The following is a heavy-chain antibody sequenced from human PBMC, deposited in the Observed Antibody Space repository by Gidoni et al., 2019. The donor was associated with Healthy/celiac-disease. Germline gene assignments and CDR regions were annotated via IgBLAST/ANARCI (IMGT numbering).Heavy chain of an antibody. CDR1: GLSVSTSGVG. CDR2: IYWDGSE. J-gene: IGHJ4*02. Sequence: QIILKESAPTLVKPTQLLTLTCAFSGLSVSTSGVGVGWIRQTPGKTLVWLALIYWDGSERDRPSLKSRLTNTKDTSKNQVVLTMTNMDPDDAATYYCAHRRVDTAMVFDYWGQGTLVTVSS. D-gene: IGHD5-18*01. CDR3: AHRRVDTAMVFDY. V-gene: IGHV2-5*02.